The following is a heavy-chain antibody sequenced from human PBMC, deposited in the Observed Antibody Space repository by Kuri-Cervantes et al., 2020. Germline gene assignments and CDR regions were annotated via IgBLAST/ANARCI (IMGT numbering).Heavy chain of an antibody. J-gene: IGHJ4*02. D-gene: IGHD2-15*01. V-gene: IGHV3-30*01. Sequence: GGSLRLSCAASGFTFSSYAMHWVRQAPGKGLEWVAVISYDGGNTYYADSVKGRFTISRDNSKNTLYLQMNSLRAEDTAVYYRARGLRAYCSVISCYQFAYWGQGTLVTVSS. CDR1: GFTFSSYA. CDR2: ISYDGGNT. CDR3: ARGLRAYCSVISCYQFAY.